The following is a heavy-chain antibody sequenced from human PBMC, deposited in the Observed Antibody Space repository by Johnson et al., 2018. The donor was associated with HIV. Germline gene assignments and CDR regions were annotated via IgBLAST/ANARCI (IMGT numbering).Heavy chain of an antibody. CDR2: ISYDGSNK. V-gene: IGHV3-30*04. Sequence: QVQLVESGGGVVQPGRSLRLSCAASGFTFSSYAMHWVRQAPGKGLEWVAVISYDGSNKYYADSVKGRFTISRDNSMHTMYLQMNSLRAEDTAVYYCARERPGSGYDWGDAFDIWGQGTMVTVSS. J-gene: IGHJ3*02. CDR3: ARERPGSGYDWGDAFDI. D-gene: IGHD5-12*01. CDR1: GFTFSSYA.